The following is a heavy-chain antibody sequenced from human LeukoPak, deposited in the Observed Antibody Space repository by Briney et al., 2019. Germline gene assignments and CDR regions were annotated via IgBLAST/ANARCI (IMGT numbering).Heavy chain of an antibody. CDR1: GVYISSSNSY. D-gene: IGHD5-12*01. V-gene: IGHV4-39*07. Sequence: SSETLSLTCTVSGVYISSSNSYWGWIRQPPGKGLEWIGSIYYSGNTYYNASLKSQVSISIDTSKNQFSLKLSSVTAADTAVYYCARDPLRGYSGYDGAFDYWGQGTLVTVSS. CDR2: IYYSGNT. CDR3: ARDPLRGYSGYDGAFDY. J-gene: IGHJ4*02.